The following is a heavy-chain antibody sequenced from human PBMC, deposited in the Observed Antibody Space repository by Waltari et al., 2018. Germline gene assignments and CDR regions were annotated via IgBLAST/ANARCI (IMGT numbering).Heavy chain of an antibody. CDR3: ARGHPRGRDGYNFYYYGMDV. J-gene: IGHJ6*02. D-gene: IGHD5-12*01. V-gene: IGHV1-69*02. CDR1: GGTFSSYT. CDR2: IIPILGIA. Sequence: QVQLVQSGAEVKKPGSSVKVSCKASGGTFSSYTISWVRQAPGPGLEWMGRIIPILGIANYAQKFQGRVTITADKSTSTAYMELSSLRSEDTAVYYCARGHPRGRDGYNFYYYGMDVWGQGTTVTVSS.